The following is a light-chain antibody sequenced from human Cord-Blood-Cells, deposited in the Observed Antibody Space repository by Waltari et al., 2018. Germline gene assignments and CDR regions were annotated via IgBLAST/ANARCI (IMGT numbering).Light chain of an antibody. CDR1: KSISSS. CDR2: AES. CDR3: RQSHSTPLT. Sequence: QMTQYTSSLHDSLGDRVPIPCRARKSISSSLNWYQQKPGKAPKLLIYAESSLQSGVPSRCSGSGSGTDCTLTISSLQPEEFATEYCRQSHSTPLTFCGGTKVEIK. V-gene: IGKV1-39*01. J-gene: IGKJ4*01.